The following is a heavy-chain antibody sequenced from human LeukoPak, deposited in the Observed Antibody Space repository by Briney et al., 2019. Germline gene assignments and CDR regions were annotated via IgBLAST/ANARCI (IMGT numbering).Heavy chain of an antibody. Sequence: PGSSVKVSCKASGGTFSSYAISWVRQAPGQGLEWMGGIIPIFGTANYAQKFQGRVTITADESTSTAYMEPSSLRSEDTAVYYCASLAYCGGDCYSHFDYWGQGTLVTVSS. CDR3: ASLAYCGGDCYSHFDY. CDR1: GGTFSSYA. J-gene: IGHJ4*02. D-gene: IGHD2-21*02. V-gene: IGHV1-69*01. CDR2: IIPIFGTA.